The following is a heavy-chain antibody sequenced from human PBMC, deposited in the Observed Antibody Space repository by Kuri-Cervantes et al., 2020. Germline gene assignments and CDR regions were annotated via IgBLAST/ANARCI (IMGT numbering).Heavy chain of an antibody. CDR2: INSDGSST. D-gene: IGHD6-19*01. V-gene: IGHV3-74*01. Sequence: GESLKISCAASGFTFSSYWMHWVRQAPGKGLVWVSRINSDGSSTSYADSVKGRFTISRDNSKNTLYLQMNSLRAEDTAVYYCARDPRLWCSSGWYDYYYGMDVWGQGTTVTVSS. CDR1: GFTFSSYW. J-gene: IGHJ6*02. CDR3: ARDPRLWCSSGWYDYYYGMDV.